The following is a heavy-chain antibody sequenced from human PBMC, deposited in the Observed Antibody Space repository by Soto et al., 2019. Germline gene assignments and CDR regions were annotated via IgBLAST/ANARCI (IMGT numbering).Heavy chain of an antibody. V-gene: IGHV3-30-3*01. CDR2: ISYDASNK. J-gene: IGHJ4*02. CDR3: ARGYSSSSAAFDY. CDR1: GFTFSSYA. Sequence: QVQLVESGGGVVQPGRSLRLSCAASGFTFSSYAIHWVRQAPGKGLEWVALISYDASNKYYADSVKGRFTISRDNSKNTLDLQMDSLRADDTAVYYFARGYSSSSAAFDYWGPGTLVTVSS. D-gene: IGHD6-13*01.